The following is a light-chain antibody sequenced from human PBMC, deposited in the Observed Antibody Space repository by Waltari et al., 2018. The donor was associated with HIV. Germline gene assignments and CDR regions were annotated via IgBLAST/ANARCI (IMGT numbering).Light chain of an antibody. J-gene: IGLJ3*02. V-gene: IGLV1-44*01. CDR3: AAWDDSLNGNWV. CDR1: SSTIGSNT. CDR2: SNN. Sequence: QSVLTQPPSASGNPGHRVPISCSGSSSTIGSNTVNWYQQLPGTAPKLLIYSNNQGPSGVPDRFSGSRSGTSASLAISGLQSEDEADYYCAAWDDSLNGNWVFGGGTKLTVL.